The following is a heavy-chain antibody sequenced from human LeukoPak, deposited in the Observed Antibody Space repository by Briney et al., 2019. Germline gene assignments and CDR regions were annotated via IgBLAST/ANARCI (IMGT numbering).Heavy chain of an antibody. CDR3: ARDLAQYYYYYYYMDV. CDR2: ISYDGSNK. J-gene: IGHJ6*03. Sequence: PGGSLRLSCAASGFTFSSYGMHWVRQAPGKGLEGVAVISYDGSNKYYADSVKGRFTISRDNSKNTLYLQMNSLRAEDTAVYYCARDLAQYYYYYYYMDVWGKGTTVTVSS. D-gene: IGHD3-3*02. CDR1: GFTFSSYG. V-gene: IGHV3-30*03.